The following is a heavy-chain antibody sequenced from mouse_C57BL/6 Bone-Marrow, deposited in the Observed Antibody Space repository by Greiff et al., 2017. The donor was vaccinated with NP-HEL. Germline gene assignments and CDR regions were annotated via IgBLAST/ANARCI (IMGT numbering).Heavy chain of an antibody. CDR3: ASLGRHYAMDY. CDR2: INPNNGGT. J-gene: IGHJ4*01. V-gene: IGHV1-18*01. Sequence: VQLKESGPELVKPGASVKIPCKASGYTFTDYNMDWVKQSHGKSLEWIGDINPNNGGTIYNQKFKGKATLTVDKSSSTAYMELRSLTSEDTAVYYCASLGRHYAMDYWGQGTSVTVSS. CDR1: GYTFTDYN. D-gene: IGHD4-1*01.